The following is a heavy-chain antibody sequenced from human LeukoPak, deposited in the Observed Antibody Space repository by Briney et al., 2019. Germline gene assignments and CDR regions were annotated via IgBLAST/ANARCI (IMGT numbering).Heavy chain of an antibody. CDR3: ARDIIAVAGRNGFDY. J-gene: IGHJ4*02. CDR2: IYTSGST. Sequence: SETLSLTCTVSGGSISSYYWSWIRQPAGKGLEWIGRIYTSGSTNYNPSLKSRVTMSVDTSRNQFSLKLSSVTAADTAVYYCARDIIAVAGRNGFDYWGQGTLVTVSS. V-gene: IGHV4-4*07. CDR1: GGSISSYY. D-gene: IGHD6-19*01.